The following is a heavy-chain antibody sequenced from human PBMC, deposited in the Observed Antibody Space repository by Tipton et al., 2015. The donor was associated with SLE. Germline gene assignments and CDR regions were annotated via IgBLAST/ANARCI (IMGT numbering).Heavy chain of an antibody. D-gene: IGHD3-22*01. J-gene: IGHJ6*02. CDR1: GFTVSSNY. CDR3: ARDYYDSSGYYYYYYYGMDV. V-gene: IGHV3-66*02. CDR2: IYSGGST. Sequence: SLRLSCAASGFTVSSNYMSWVRQAPGKGLEWVSVIYSGGSTYYADSAKGRFTISRDNSKNTLYLQMNSLRAEDTAVYYCARDYYDSSGYYYYYYYGMDVWGQGTTVTVSS.